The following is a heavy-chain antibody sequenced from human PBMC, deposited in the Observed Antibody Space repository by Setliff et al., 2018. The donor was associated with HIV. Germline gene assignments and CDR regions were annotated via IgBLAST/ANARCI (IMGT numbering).Heavy chain of an antibody. CDR3: ARAPPPLRYFDWEPLDAFDI. CDR1: GYTFNSYT. V-gene: IGHV1-18*04. CDR2: ISPYNGNT. D-gene: IGHD3-9*01. J-gene: IGHJ3*02. Sequence: ASVKVSCKASGYTFNSYTISWLRQAPGQGLEWMGWISPYNGNTDYAQEMQGRLTMTTDTSTSTAYMDLESLTSDGTAVYYCARAPPPLRYFDWEPLDAFDIWGQGTMVTVSS.